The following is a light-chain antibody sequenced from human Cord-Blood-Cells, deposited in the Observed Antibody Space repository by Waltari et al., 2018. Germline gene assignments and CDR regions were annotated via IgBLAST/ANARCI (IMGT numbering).Light chain of an antibody. J-gene: IGKJ2*01. CDR2: AAS. V-gene: IGKV1-8*01. CDR3: QQYYSYPYT. CDR1: QGISSY. Sequence: AIRITQSPSSLSASTGDRVTITCRASQGISSYLVWYQQKPGKAPKLLIYAASTLQSGVPSRFSGSGSGTDFTRTISCLQSEDFATYYCQQYYSYPYTFGQGTKLEIK.